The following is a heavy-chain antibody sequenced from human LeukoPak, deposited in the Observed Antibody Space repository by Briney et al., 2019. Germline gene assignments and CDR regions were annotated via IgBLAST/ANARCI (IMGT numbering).Heavy chain of an antibody. CDR3: ATDPGIGSY. CDR1: GFTFSTYT. J-gene: IGHJ4*02. D-gene: IGHD1-26*01. V-gene: IGHV3-21*01. CDR2: IISSSSYI. Sequence: GGSLRLSCAASGFTFSTYTMNWVRQAPGKGLEWVSSIISSSSYISYADSVKGRFTISRDNARNSLYLQMNSLRAEDTAVYYCATDPGIGSYWGQGTLVTVSS.